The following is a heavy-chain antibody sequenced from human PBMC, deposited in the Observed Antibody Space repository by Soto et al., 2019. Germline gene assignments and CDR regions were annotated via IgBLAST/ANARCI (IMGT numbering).Heavy chain of an antibody. CDR3: ARPLKGSSGYVIGAFDI. J-gene: IGHJ3*02. Sequence: VESVMISCNGSGYSFTSYWIGWVRQMPWKGLEWMGIIYPGDSDTRYSPSFQGQVTISADKSISTAYLQWSSLKASDTAMYYCARPLKGSSGYVIGAFDIWGQGTMVTVSS. D-gene: IGHD3-22*01. V-gene: IGHV5-51*01. CDR1: GYSFTSYW. CDR2: IYPGDSDT.